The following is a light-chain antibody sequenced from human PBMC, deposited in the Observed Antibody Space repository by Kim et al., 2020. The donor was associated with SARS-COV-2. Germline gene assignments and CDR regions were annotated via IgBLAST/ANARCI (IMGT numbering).Light chain of an antibody. V-gene: IGLV2-23*01. CDR2: GDN. Sequence: QSALTQPASVSGSPGQSITISCSGTNNDIGSHDLVSWYQHHPGTAPKLMIYGDNQRPSGVSSRFSGSKSGNTASLTISGLQPEDEADYYCCSYANGGTWVFGGGTKVTVL. CDR1: NNDIGSHDL. CDR3: CSYANGGTWV. J-gene: IGLJ3*02.